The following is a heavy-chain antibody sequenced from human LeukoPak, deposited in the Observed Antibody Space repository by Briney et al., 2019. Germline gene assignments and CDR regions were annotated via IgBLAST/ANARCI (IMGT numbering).Heavy chain of an antibody. CDR3: ARDGDYDILIGFNWFDP. CDR2: ISSSNSHI. CDR1: GFPFSPYT. Sequence: GGSLSLSCATSGFPFSPYTVNWVRQAPGKGLEWVSFISSSNSHIHYADSVKGRFSISRDNAKNSLYVQMNSLRAEDTAVYYCARDGDYDILIGFNWFDPWGQGTLVTVSS. D-gene: IGHD3-9*01. J-gene: IGHJ5*02. V-gene: IGHV3-21*01.